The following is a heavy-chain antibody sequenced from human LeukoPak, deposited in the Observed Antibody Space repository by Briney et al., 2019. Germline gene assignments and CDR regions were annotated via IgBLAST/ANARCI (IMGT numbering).Heavy chain of an antibody. J-gene: IGHJ4*02. CDR2: INPNGGST. D-gene: IGHD2/OR15-2a*01. CDR3: ARFSNTYFDY. CDR1: GYTFTSYY. V-gene: IGHV1-46*01. Sequence: GASVKVSCKASGYTFTSYYIHWVRQAPGQGLEWMGVINPNGGSTSYAQKFQGRVTMTRDTSTSTFYMELSSLRSDDTAAYYCARFSNTYFDYWGQGTLVTVSS.